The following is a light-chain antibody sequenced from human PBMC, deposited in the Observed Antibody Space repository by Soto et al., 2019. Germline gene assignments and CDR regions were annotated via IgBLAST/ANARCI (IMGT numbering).Light chain of an antibody. CDR2: DAY. J-gene: IGKJ5*01. CDR3: QQRHMWPIT. V-gene: IGKV3-11*01. CDR1: QTVSRS. Sequence: EVVLTQSPATLSVSPVERATLSCRASQTVSRSLAWYQQKPGQAPRLLIYDAYNRATGIPPRFSGSGSGTDFTLTISSLEPEDSAVYYCQQRHMWPITFGQGTRLEIK.